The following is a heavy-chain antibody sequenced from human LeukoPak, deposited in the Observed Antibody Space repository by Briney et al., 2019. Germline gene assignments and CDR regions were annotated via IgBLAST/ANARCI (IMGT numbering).Heavy chain of an antibody. J-gene: IGHJ6*03. Sequence: SETLSLTCTASGGSISSSSYYWGWIRQPPGKGLEWIGSIYYSGSTYYNPSLKSRVTISVDTSKNQFSLKLSSVTAADTAVYYCASLQNPAGYCSSTSCADYYYYYMDVWGKGTTVTVSS. CDR3: ASLQNPAGYCSSTSCADYYYYYMDV. D-gene: IGHD2-2*01. CDR1: GGSISSSSYY. V-gene: IGHV4-39*01. CDR2: IYYSGST.